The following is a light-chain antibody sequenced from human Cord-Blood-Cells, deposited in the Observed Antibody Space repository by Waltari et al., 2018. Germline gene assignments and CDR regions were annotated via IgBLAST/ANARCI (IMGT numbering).Light chain of an antibody. CDR2: DAS. J-gene: IGKJ5*01. CDR3: QQYDNLLT. V-gene: IGKV1-33*01. CDR1: QDISNY. Sequence: DLQLTQFTSSLSACVGDRVTITCQASQDISNYLNWYQQKPGKAPKLLIYDASNLETGVPSRFSGSGSGTDFTFSIISLQPEDIATYYCQQYDNLLTCGQGTRLEIK.